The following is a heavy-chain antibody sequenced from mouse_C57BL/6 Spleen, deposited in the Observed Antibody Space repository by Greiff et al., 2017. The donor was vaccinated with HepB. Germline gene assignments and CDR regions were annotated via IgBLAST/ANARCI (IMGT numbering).Heavy chain of an antibody. CDR1: GYTFTSYW. V-gene: IGHV1-69*01. Sequence: QVQLQQPGAELVKPGASVKLSCKASGYTFTSYWMHWVKQRPGQGLEWIGEIDPSDSYTNYNQKFKGKSTLTVDKSSSTAYMQLSSLTSEDSAVYYCARSPYYKGFAYWGQGTLVTVSA. J-gene: IGHJ3*01. CDR3: ARSPYYKGFAY. D-gene: IGHD2-12*01. CDR2: IDPSDSYT.